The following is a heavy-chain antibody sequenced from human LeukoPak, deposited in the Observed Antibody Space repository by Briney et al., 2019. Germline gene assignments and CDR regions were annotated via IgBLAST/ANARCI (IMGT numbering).Heavy chain of an antibody. V-gene: IGHV4-31*03. CDR1: GGSISSGGYY. D-gene: IGHD5-18*01. CDR2: INHSGST. Sequence: SQTLSLTCTVSGGSISSGGYYWSWIRQHPGKGLEWIGEINHSGSTNYNPSLKSRVTISVDTSKNQFSLKLSSVTAADTAVYYCARVRVQLWLGYYYGMDAWGQGTTVTVSS. CDR3: ARVRVQLWLGYYYGMDA. J-gene: IGHJ6*02.